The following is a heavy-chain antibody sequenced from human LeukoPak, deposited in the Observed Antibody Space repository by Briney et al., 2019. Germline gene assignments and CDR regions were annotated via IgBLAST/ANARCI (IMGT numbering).Heavy chain of an antibody. CDR3: ARAARRDGYNFGLDY. V-gene: IGHV4-39*07. D-gene: IGHD5-24*01. CDR1: GGSVSSGSYY. CDR2: INHSGST. Sequence: SETLSLTCTVSGGSVSSGSYYWSWIRQPPGKGLEWIGEINHSGSTNYNPSLKSRVTISVDTSKNQFSLKLSSVTAADTAVYYCARAARRDGYNFGLDYWGQGTLVTVSS. J-gene: IGHJ4*02.